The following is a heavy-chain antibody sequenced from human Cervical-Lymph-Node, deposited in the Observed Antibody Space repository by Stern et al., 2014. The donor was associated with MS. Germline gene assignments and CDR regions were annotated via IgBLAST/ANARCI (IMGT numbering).Heavy chain of an antibody. V-gene: IGHV3-30*01. D-gene: IGHD1-26*01. J-gene: IGHJ4*02. CDR3: ATEVGATEPDY. CDR1: GFTFSSYA. CDR2: LSYDGSNK. Sequence: VQLVESGGGVVQPGRSLRLSCAASGFTFSSYAMHWVRQAPGKGLEWVAVLSYDGSNKYYADSVKGRFTISRDNSKNTLYRQMNSLRAEDTAVYYCATEVGATEPDYWGQGTLVTVSS.